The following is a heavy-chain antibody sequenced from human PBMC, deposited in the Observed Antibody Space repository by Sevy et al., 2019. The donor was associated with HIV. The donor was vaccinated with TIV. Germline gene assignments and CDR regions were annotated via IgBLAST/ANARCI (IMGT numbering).Heavy chain of an antibody. CDR1: GFTFSSYA. CDR2: ISSNGGST. J-gene: IGHJ4*02. D-gene: IGHD6-19*01. Sequence: GGSLRLSCSASGFTFSSYAMHWVRQAPGKGWEYVSAISSNGGSTYYADSVKGRFTISRDNTKNTLYLQMSSLRAEDTAVYYCVKAYGYRSGWAYFDYWGQGTLVTVSS. CDR3: VKAYGYRSGWAYFDY. V-gene: IGHV3-64D*06.